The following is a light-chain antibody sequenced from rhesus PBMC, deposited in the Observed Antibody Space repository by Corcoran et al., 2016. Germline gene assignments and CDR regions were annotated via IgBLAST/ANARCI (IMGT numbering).Light chain of an antibody. V-gene: IGKV1-25*01. CDR1: QGISTY. J-gene: IGKJ4*01. CDR2: KAS. Sequence: DIQMTQSPSSLSASVGDTVTITCRASQGISTYLAWYQQKPGTAPNLLISKASTLQSGVPARFSGGGSGTDFTLPISSLQPEDFATYYCQQCNSYPLTFGGGTKVEIK. CDR3: QQCNSYPLT.